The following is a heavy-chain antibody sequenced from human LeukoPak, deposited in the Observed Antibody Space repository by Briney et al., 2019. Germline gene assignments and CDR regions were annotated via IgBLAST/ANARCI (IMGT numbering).Heavy chain of an antibody. D-gene: IGHD4-23*01. CDR3: AREWYDYGGDSEGY. CDR1: GSTFNGHW. V-gene: IGHV3-7*01. CDR2: IKEDGRQA. Sequence: GGSLRLSCVGSGSTFNGHWLTWVRQAPGRGLEWVASIKEDGRQAYYMDSVKGRFTISRDNSKKSLYLQMNSLRIEDTAVYYCAREWYDYGGDSEGYWGQGTLVSVSS. J-gene: IGHJ4*02.